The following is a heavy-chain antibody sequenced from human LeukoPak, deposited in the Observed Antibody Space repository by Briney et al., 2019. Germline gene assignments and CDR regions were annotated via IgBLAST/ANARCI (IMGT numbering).Heavy chain of an antibody. D-gene: IGHD2-2*01. CDR1: GYTFTGYY. V-gene: IGHV1-2*02. CDR3: ARGYCSSTSCYNWFDP. Sequence: ASVKVSCKASGYTFTGYYMHWVRQAPGQGLEWMGWINPNSGGTNYAQKFQGRVTMTRDTSISTAYMELSRLRSDDTAVYYCARGYCSSTSCYNWFDPWGQGTLSPSPQ. CDR2: INPNSGGT. J-gene: IGHJ5*02.